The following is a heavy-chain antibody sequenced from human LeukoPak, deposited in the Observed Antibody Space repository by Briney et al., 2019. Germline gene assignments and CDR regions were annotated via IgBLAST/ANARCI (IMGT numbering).Heavy chain of an antibody. CDR2: ISSNGGSS. J-gene: IGHJ4*02. V-gene: IGHV3-64*04. CDR1: GFTFSSYP. Sequence: AGGSLRLSCSASGFTFSSYPMHWVRQAPGKGLEYVSGISSNGGSSYNADAVKGRFTISRDNARNSLYLQMNSLRAQATALYYCASGGGDTAIDYWGQGTLVAASS. D-gene: IGHD2-21*02. CDR3: ASGGGDTAIDY.